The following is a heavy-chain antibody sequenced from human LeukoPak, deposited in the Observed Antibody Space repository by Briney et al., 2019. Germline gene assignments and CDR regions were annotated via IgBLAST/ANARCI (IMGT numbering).Heavy chain of an antibody. Sequence: GGSLRLPCAASGFTFTTYWMHWVRHAPGKGLVWVSHINSDGSTTSYADSVKGRFTISRDNAKNTLYLQMNSLRAEDTAAYYCARDAVDTANAVWGQGTTVTVSS. CDR3: ARDAVDTANAV. J-gene: IGHJ6*02. CDR1: GFTFTTYW. D-gene: IGHD5-18*01. CDR2: INSDGSTT. V-gene: IGHV3-74*01.